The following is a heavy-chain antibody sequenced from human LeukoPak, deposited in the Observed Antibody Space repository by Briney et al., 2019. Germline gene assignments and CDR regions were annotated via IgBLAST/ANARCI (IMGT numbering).Heavy chain of an antibody. CDR3: ARDKYSNSGNNWFDP. J-gene: IGHJ5*02. CDR2: ISYDGSNK. V-gene: IGHV3-30*04. D-gene: IGHD4-11*01. Sequence: PGRSLRLSCAASGFTFSSYAMHWVRQAPGKGLEWVAVISYDGSNKYYADSVKGRFTISRDNSKNTLYLQMNSLRAEDTAVYYCARDKYSNSGNNWFDPWGQGTLVTVPS. CDR1: GFTFSSYA.